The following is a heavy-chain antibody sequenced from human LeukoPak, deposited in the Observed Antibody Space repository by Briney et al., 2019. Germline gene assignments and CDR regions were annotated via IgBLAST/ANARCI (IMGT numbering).Heavy chain of an antibody. V-gene: IGHV4-30-4*01. J-gene: IGHJ6*02. CDR3: ARDRLLWFGEAMHGMDV. CDR1: GGSISSGDYY. CDR2: IYYSGST. Sequence: SETLSLTCTVSGGSISSGDYYWSWIRQPPGKGLEWIGYIYYSGSTYYNPSLKSRVTISVDTSKNQFFLKLSSVTAADTAVYYCARDRLLWFGEAMHGMDVWGQGTTVTVSS. D-gene: IGHD3-10*01.